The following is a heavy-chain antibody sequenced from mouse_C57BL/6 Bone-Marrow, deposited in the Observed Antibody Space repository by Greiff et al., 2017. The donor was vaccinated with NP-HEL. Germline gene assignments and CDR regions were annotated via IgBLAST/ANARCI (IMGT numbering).Heavy chain of an antibody. CDR1: GFTFSSYG. CDR3: ARHRDYYFDY. V-gene: IGHV5-6*01. D-gene: IGHD3-3*01. J-gene: IGHJ2*01. Sequence: EVKVVESGGDLVKPGGSLKLSCAASGFTFSSYGMSWVRQTPDKRLEWVATISSCGSYTYYPHSVKGRFTFSIDNAKNTLYLQMCSLKSEDTAMYYCARHRDYYFDYWGRGTTLTVSS. CDR2: ISSCGSYT.